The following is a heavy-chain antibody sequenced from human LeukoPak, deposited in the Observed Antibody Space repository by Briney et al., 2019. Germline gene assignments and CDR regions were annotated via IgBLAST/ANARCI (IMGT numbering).Heavy chain of an antibody. Sequence: PGGSLRLSCVASGFTFSSCGMSWVRQAPGKGLEWVSSISGSGGGSSTYYADSVKGRFIISRDNSKNTLYLQMNSLRPEDTAIYYCAKLFDSGTYNNFFHYWGQGTLVTVSS. CDR2: ISGSGGGSST. CDR3: AKLFDSGTYNNFFHY. CDR1: GFTFSSCG. V-gene: IGHV3-23*01. D-gene: IGHD3-10*01. J-gene: IGHJ4*02.